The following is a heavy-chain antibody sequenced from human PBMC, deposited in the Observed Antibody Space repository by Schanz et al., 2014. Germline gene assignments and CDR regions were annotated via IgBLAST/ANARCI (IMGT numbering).Heavy chain of an antibody. CDR1: GNTLSAYY. J-gene: IGHJ4*02. D-gene: IGHD4-17*01. CDR3: ARELRLEYYFDY. Sequence: QVQLVQSGADVKKPGASVKVSCKASGNTLSAYYIHWMRQAPGQGLEWLGRFTHISQKFQGRVTMTRDTSSTTAYMELNSLRSDDTAVYYCARELRLEYYFDYWGQGTQVTVSS. CDR2: FT. V-gene: IGHV1-2*06.